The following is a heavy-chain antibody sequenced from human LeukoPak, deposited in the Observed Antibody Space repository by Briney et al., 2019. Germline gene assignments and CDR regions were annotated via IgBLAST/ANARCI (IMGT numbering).Heavy chain of an antibody. V-gene: IGHV4-59*01. J-gene: IGHJ4*02. CDR2: IYYIGTT. Sequence: PSETLSLTCTVSGGSISTYYWSWIRQPPGKGLEWIGYIYYIGTTNYNPSLKSRVTISVDTPKNQFSLKLSSVTAADTAFYYCARDQGYGGFDYWGQGALVTVSS. D-gene: IGHD3-16*01. CDR3: ARDQGYGGFDY. CDR1: GGSISTYY.